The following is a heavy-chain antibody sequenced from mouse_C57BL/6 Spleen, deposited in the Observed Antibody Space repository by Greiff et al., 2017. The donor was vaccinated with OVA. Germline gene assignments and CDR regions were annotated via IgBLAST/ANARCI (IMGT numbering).Heavy chain of an antibody. Sequence: QVQLQQPGAELVKPGASVKLSCKASGYTFTSYWMQWVKQRPGQGLEWIGEIDPSDSYTNYNQKFKGKATLTVDTSSSTAYMQLSSLTSEDSAVYYCARRLLYEVWFAYWGQGTLVTVSA. J-gene: IGHJ3*01. CDR1: GYTFTSYW. V-gene: IGHV1-50*01. CDR3: ARRLLYEVWFAY. D-gene: IGHD2-12*01. CDR2: IDPSDSYT.